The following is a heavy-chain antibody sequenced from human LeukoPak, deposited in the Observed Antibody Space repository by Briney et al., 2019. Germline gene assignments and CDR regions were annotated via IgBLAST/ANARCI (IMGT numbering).Heavy chain of an antibody. J-gene: IGHJ6*02. CDR2: INPNSGDT. V-gene: IGHV1-2*02. CDR1: GYTFTDYY. CDR3: ARSERRLDISHYYYPMDD. D-gene: IGHD1-1*01. Sequence: GASVKVSCKASGYTFTDYYIHLVRQAPGQALEWMGWINPNSGDTKYPQKFQDRVTMTRDTSTTTAYMDLTRLKSEDTAVYYCARSERRLDISHYYYPMDDWGQGTTVTVSS.